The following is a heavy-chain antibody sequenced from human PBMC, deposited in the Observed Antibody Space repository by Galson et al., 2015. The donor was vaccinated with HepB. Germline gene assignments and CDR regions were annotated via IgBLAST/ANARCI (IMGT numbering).Heavy chain of an antibody. J-gene: IGHJ4*02. Sequence: SVKVSCKASGYTFTGYYMHWVRQAPGQGLEWMGWINPNSGVTNYAQKFQGRVTMTRDTSINTAYMELSRLRPDDMAVYYCAREDSSSFLSFGNWGQGTLVTVSS. V-gene: IGHV1-2*02. CDR1: GYTFTGYY. D-gene: IGHD6-6*01. CDR2: INPNSGVT. CDR3: AREDSSSFLSFGN.